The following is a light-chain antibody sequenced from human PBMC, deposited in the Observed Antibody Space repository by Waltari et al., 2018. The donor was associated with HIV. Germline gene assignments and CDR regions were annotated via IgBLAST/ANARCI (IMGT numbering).Light chain of an antibody. CDR2: EDN. Sequence: NFMLTPPHSVSESPGKTVTISCTRSSGSIASNYVQWYQQRPGRSPTTVIYEDNQRPSGVPDRFSGSIDSSSNSASLSLSGLKTEDEADYYCQSYDSSNQVFGGGTKLTVL. CDR3: QSYDSSNQV. J-gene: IGLJ2*01. CDR1: SGSIASNY. V-gene: IGLV6-57*01.